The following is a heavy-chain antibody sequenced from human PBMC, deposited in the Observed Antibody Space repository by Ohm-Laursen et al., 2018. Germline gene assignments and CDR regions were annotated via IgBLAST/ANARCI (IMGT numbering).Heavy chain of an antibody. CDR3: AKGASSFVDQYYFDY. Sequence: SLRLSCSASGFTFSSYAMSWVRQAPGKGLEWVSAISGSGGSTYYADSVKGRFTISRDNSKNTLYLQMNSPRAEDTAVYYCAKGASSFVDQYYFDYWGQGTLLTVSS. CDR2: ISGSGGST. D-gene: IGHD6-6*01. V-gene: IGHV3-23*01. CDR1: GFTFSSYA. J-gene: IGHJ4*02.